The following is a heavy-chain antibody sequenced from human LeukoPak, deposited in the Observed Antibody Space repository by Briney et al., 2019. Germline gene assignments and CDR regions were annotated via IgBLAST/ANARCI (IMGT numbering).Heavy chain of an antibody. J-gene: IGHJ3*02. V-gene: IGHV3-21*01. D-gene: IGHD3-22*01. CDR3: ARTYYYDSSGIDAFDI. CDR2: ISSSSSYI. CDR1: GFTFSSYS. Sequence: KAGGSLRLSCAASGFTFSSYSMNWVRQAPGKGLEWVSSISSSSSYIYYADSVKGRFTISRDNAKNSLYLQMNSLRAEDTAVYYCARTYYYDSSGIDAFDIWGQGTMVTVSS.